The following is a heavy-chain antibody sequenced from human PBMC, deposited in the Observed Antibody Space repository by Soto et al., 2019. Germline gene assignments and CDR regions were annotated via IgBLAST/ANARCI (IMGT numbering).Heavy chain of an antibody. J-gene: IGHJ6*02. CDR1: GFTFSSYA. CDR3: AKERGYNYGYDSMDV. V-gene: IGHV3-23*01. Sequence: EVQLLESGGGLVQPGGSLRLSCAASGFTFSSYAMSWVRQAPGKGLEWVSGISGSGGSTYYADSVKGRFTISRDNSKNTLYLQTNSLRAEDTAVYYCAKERGYNYGYDSMDVLGQGPTVTVSS. CDR2: ISGSGGST. D-gene: IGHD5-18*01.